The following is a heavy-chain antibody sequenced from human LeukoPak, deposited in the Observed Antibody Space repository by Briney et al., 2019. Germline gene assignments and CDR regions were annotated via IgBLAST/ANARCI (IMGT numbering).Heavy chain of an antibody. CDR1: GGSISSYY. V-gene: IGHV4-59*01. CDR2: IYYSGST. Sequence: PSETLSLTCTVSGGSISSYYWSWIRQPPGKGLEWIGYIYYSGSTNYNPSLKSRVTISVDTSKNQFSLKLSSVTAADTAVYYCARDRLGFGELFHYYYYYGMDVWGKGTTVTVSS. D-gene: IGHD3-10*01. J-gene: IGHJ6*04. CDR3: ARDRLGFGELFHYYYYYGMDV.